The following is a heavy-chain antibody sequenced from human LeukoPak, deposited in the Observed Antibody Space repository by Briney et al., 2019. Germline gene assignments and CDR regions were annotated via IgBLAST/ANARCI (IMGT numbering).Heavy chain of an antibody. Sequence: GGSLRLSCAASGFTFSDYNMRWIRQAPGKGLEWASSISRSGSTKYYADSVKGRFTISRDNAKNSLYLQMNSLRAEDTAVYYCAKDEVVPGYYYTDVWGRGTTVTISS. CDR1: GFTFSDYN. CDR3: AKDEVVPGYYYTDV. J-gene: IGHJ6*03. V-gene: IGHV3-11*04. CDR2: ISRSGSTK. D-gene: IGHD2-2*01.